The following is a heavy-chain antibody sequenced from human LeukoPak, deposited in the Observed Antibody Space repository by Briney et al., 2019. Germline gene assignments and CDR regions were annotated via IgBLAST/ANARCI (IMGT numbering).Heavy chain of an antibody. J-gene: IGHJ4*02. Sequence: SVKVSCKASGYTFTSYGISWVRQAPGQGLEWMGGIIPIFGTANYAQKFQGRVTITADESTSTAYMELSSLRSEDTAVYYCASGSGAGYYFDYWGQGTLVTVSS. CDR3: ASGSGAGYYFDY. V-gene: IGHV1-69*13. D-gene: IGHD1-26*01. CDR2: IIPIFGTA. CDR1: GYTFTSYG.